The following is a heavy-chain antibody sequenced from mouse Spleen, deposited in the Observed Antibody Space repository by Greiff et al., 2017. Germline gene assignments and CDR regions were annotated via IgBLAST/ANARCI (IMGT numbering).Heavy chain of an antibody. Sequence: VKLMESGPGLVAPSQSLSITCTVSGFSLTNYAVHWVRQSPGKGLEWLGVIWSDGSTDYNAAFISRLSISKDNSKSQVFFKMNSLQADDTAIYYCARNSIYYDYDDWYFDVWGAGTTVTVSS. V-gene: IGHV2-4-1*01. J-gene: IGHJ1*01. D-gene: IGHD2-4*01. CDR3: ARNSIYYDYDDWYFDV. CDR1: GFSLTNYA. CDR2: IWSDGST.